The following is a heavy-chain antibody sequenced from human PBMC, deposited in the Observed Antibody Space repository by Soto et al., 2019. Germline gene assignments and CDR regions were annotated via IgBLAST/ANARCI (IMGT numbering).Heavy chain of an antibody. V-gene: IGHV4-30-4*01. Sequence: GKGLEWIGYIYYSGSTYYNPSLKSRVTISVETSKNQFSLKLSSVTAADTAVYDWARWPDYWGQGPLVTGSS. CDR3: ARWPDY. J-gene: IGHJ4*02. D-gene: IGHD5-12*01. CDR2: IYYSGST.